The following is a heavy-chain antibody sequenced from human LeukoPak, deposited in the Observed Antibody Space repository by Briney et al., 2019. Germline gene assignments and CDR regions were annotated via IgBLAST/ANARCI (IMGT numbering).Heavy chain of an antibody. CDR1: GFSFRSYW. V-gene: IGHV3-74*01. CDR3: VSFYETY. D-gene: IGHD2/OR15-2a*01. Sequence: GGSLRLSCGASGFSFRSYWMHWVRQAPGKGLVWVSHINSDGSWTSYADSVKGRFTISKDNAKNTVYLQMNSLRAEDTAVYYCVSFYETYWGRGTLVTVSS. CDR2: INSDGSWT. J-gene: IGHJ4*02.